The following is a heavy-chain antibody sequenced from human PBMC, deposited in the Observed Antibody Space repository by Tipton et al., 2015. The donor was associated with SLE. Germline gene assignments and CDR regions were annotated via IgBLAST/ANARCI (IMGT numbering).Heavy chain of an antibody. J-gene: IGHJ5*02. Sequence: LRLSCTVSGGSISSSIDSYWAWIRQPPGKRLEWIGFIYYTGGTYYDPSLESRVTMSVDTSKNQFSLKLTSVTAADTAIYYCARRSPRADYDNWFDPWGQGMLVTVSS. D-gene: IGHD4-17*01. V-gene: IGHV4-31*03. CDR1: GGSISSSIDSY. CDR3: ARRSPRADYDNWFDP. CDR2: IYYTGGT.